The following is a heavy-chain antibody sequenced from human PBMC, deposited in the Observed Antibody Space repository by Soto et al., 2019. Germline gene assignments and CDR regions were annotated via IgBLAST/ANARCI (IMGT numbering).Heavy chain of an antibody. Sequence: GGSLRLSCAASGFTFSSYGMHWVRQAPGKGLEWVAVIWYDGSNKYYADSVKGRFTISRDNSKNTLYLQMNSLRAEDTAVYYCAREAGGDTIFGVFLPNSVGAFDIWGQGTRVTVSS. D-gene: IGHD3-3*01. CDR3: AREAGGDTIFGVFLPNSVGAFDI. J-gene: IGHJ3*02. V-gene: IGHV3-33*01. CDR1: GFTFSSYG. CDR2: IWYDGSNK.